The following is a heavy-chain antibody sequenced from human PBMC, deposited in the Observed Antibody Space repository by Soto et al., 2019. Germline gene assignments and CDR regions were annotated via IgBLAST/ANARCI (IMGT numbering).Heavy chain of an antibody. J-gene: IGHJ6*02. CDR1: GGSISSYY. V-gene: IGHV4-59*08. Sequence: QVQLQESGPGLVKPSETLSLTCTVSGGSISSYYWSWIRQPPGKGLEWIGYIYYSGSTNYNPSLKSRVTISVDTSKNQFSLKLSSVTAADTAVYYCASQGRGYSYADVWGQGTTVTVSS. CDR3: ASQGRGYSYADV. CDR2: IYYSGST. D-gene: IGHD5-18*01.